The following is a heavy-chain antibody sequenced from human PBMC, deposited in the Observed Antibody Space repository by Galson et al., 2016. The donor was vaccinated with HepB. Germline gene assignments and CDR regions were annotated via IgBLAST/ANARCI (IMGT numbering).Heavy chain of an antibody. D-gene: IGHD3-3*01. CDR2: IWFDGSNK. J-gene: IGHJ2*01. Sequence: SLRLSCAASGFTFSSYGMHRVRQAPGKGLEWVAVIWFDGSNKNYVDSVRGRFTISRDNSKNTLYLQMNSLRAEDTAVYYCASLRFKGFDLWGRGTLVTVSS. V-gene: IGHV3-33*01. CDR1: GFTFSSYG. CDR3: ASLRFKGFDL.